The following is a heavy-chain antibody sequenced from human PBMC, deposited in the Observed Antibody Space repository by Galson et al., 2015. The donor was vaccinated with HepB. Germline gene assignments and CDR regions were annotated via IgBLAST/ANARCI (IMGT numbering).Heavy chain of an antibody. D-gene: IGHD3-10*01. J-gene: IGHJ6*02. Sequence: SLRLSCAASGFTFKTQGMHWVRQTPGKGLEWVAVISDDGSKIYYVDSVKGRFTISRDNSRNTVYLQMNSLRPEDTAVYYCAKGPTGSMDVWGQGTTVTVSS. CDR3: AKGPTGSMDV. V-gene: IGHV3-30*18. CDR1: GFTFKTQG. CDR2: ISDDGSKI.